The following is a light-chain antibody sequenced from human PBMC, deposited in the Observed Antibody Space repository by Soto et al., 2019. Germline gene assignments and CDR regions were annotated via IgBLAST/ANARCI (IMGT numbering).Light chain of an antibody. CDR2: GNS. CDR1: SSNIGAGYD. CDR3: QSYDSSLREV. V-gene: IGLV1-40*01. Sequence: QSVLTQPPSVSGAPGQRVTISCTGSSSNIGAGYDVHWYQQLPGTAPKLLIYGNSNRPSGVPDRFSCSTSGTSASLAITGLQADDEADYYCQSYDSSLREVFGTGTKLTVL. J-gene: IGLJ1*01.